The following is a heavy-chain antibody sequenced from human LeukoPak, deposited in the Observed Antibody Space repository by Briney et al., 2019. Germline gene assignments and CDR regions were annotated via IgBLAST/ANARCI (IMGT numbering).Heavy chain of an antibody. V-gene: IGHV1-24*01. CDR2: FDPEDGET. CDR1: GYTLTELS. Sequence: ASVKVSCKVSGYTLTELSMHWARQAPGKGLEWMGGFDPEDGETIYAQKFQGRVTMTEDTSTDTAYMELSSLRSEDTAVYYCATGLDMFGESVWDFDYWGQGTLVTVSS. CDR3: ATGLDMFGESVWDFDY. J-gene: IGHJ4*02. D-gene: IGHD3-10*02.